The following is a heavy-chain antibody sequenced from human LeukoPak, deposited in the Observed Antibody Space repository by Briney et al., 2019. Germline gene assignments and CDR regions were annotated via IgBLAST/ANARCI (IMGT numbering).Heavy chain of an antibody. J-gene: IGHJ5*02. Sequence: PGGSLRLSCAASGFIFSNYGMHWVRQAPGKGLEWVAFIRYDESNKFYADSVKGRFTISRDSSKNILFLQMNSLRAEDTAVYYCATMQWLEGVDWFDPWGQGTLVTVSS. CDR1: GFIFSNYG. V-gene: IGHV3-30*02. CDR3: ATMQWLEGVDWFDP. D-gene: IGHD6-19*01. CDR2: IRYDESNK.